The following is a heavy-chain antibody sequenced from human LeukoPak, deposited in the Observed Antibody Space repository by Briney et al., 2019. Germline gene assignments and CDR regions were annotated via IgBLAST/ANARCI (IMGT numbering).Heavy chain of an antibody. J-gene: IGHJ3*02. CDR2: IYSGGST. D-gene: IGHD3-3*01. V-gene: IGHV3-66*01. CDR1: GFTVSSNY. CDR3: ARGSFGTTFGVVTPGNDAFDI. Sequence: GGSLRLSCAASGFTVSSNYMSWVRQAPGKGLEWVSVIYSGGSTYYADSVKGRFTISRDNSKNTLYLQMNSLRAEDTAVYYCARGSFGTTFGVVTPGNDAFDIWGQGTMVTVSS.